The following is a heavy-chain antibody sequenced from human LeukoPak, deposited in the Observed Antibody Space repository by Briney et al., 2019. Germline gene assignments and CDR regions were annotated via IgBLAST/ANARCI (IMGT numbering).Heavy chain of an antibody. CDR3: ARVIVVVPAAISWFDP. V-gene: IGHV4-59*01. Sequence: SETLSLTCTVSGGSISSYYWSWIRQPPGKGLEWIGYIYYSGSTNYNPSLKSRVTISVDTSKNQFSLKLSSVTAADTAVYYCARVIVVVPAAISWFDPWGQGTLVTASS. D-gene: IGHD2-2*01. CDR2: IYYSGST. CDR1: GGSISSYY. J-gene: IGHJ5*02.